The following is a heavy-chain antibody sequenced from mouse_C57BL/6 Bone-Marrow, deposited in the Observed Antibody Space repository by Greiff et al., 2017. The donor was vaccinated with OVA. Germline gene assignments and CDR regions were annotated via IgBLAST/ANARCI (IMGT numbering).Heavy chain of an antibody. CDR3: ARSGGYYAMDY. D-gene: IGHD3-1*01. CDR1: GYAFSSSW. J-gene: IGHJ4*01. CDR2: IYPGDGDT. Sequence: VQLQQSGPELVKPGASVKISCKASGYAFSSSWMNWVKQRPGKGLEWIGRIYPGDGDTKYYGKFKGKATLTADKSSSTAYMQLSSLTSEDSAVDFCARSGGYYAMDYWGQGTSVTVAS. V-gene: IGHV1-82*01.